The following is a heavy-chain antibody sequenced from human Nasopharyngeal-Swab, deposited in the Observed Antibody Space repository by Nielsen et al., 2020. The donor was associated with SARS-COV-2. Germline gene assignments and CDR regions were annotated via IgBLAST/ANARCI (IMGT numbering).Heavy chain of an antibody. D-gene: IGHD1-1*01. V-gene: IGHV3-69-1*01. CDR1: GFTFSDYN. Sequence: GESLKISCAASGFTFSDYNINWVRQAPGKGLELGLSNTRDGDIYSGDSARGRFTISRDNTKNSVYLQMNSLRADDTGVYFCSRSEIATTGDYWGQGTLVTVSS. CDR3: SRSEIATTGDY. J-gene: IGHJ4*02. CDR2: NTRDGDI.